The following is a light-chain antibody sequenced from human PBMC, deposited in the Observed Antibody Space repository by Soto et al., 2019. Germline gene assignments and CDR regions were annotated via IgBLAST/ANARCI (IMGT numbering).Light chain of an antibody. CDR3: SSYTPSSTVV. CDR1: CCDVGGYNY. V-gene: IGLV2-14*01. Sequence: QSALTQPASVSGSPGQSITISSAGTCCDVGGYNYVSWYQQHPGKAPKLMIYEVIRRPSGISNRFSGSKSGNTASLTISTLQAEDEAEYYCSSYTPSSTVVFGGGTQLTVL. CDR2: EVI. J-gene: IGLJ3*02.